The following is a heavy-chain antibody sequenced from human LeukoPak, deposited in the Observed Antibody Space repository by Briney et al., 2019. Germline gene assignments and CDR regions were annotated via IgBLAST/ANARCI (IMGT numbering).Heavy chain of an antibody. V-gene: IGHV3-74*01. Sequence: GSLRLSCAASGFTFSTYWMHWVRQAPGKGLVWVSRIKSDGSTNYADSVKGRFTISRDNAKNAVSLQMNSLRPEDTGVYYCARAPSEIGGYYPEYFRHWGQGTLVTVSS. CDR3: ARAPSEIGGYYPEYFRH. J-gene: IGHJ1*01. CDR2: IKSDGST. D-gene: IGHD3-22*01. CDR1: GFTFSTYW.